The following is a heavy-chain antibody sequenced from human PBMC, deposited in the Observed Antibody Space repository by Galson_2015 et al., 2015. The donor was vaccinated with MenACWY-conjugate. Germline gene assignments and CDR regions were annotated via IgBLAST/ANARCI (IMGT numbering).Heavy chain of an antibody. CDR1: GYTFTSYG. Sequence: SVKVSCKASGYTFTSYGISWVRQAPGQGLEWMGWISAYSGNTNYAQKLQGRVTMTTDTSTSTAYMELRSLRSDDTAVYYCARMMVRGVITTALDYWGQGTLVTVSS. CDR2: ISAYSGNT. CDR3: ARMMVRGVITTALDY. J-gene: IGHJ4*02. D-gene: IGHD3-10*01. V-gene: IGHV1-18*01.